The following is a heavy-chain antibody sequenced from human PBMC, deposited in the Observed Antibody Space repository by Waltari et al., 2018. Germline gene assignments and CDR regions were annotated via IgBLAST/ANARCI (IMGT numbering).Heavy chain of an antibody. Sequence: QVQLVESGGGVVHPGRSLRLSCEAFGFTFSYHSMHWVRQAPGKGLEWVAGISYDGSDEYYADSVRGRFTISRDDSKDTVNLQMNSLRPEDTAVYYCARDGPLQIQSWYSFDYWGQGTLVTVSS. V-gene: IGHV3-30*07. CDR3: ARDGPLQIQSWYSFDY. CDR2: ISYDGSDE. CDR1: GFTFSYHS. D-gene: IGHD5-18*01. J-gene: IGHJ4*02.